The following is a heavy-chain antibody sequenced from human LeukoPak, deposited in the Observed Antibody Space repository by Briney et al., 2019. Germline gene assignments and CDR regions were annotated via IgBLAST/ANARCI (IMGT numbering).Heavy chain of an antibody. CDR3: ATAPISDADY. Sequence: PGGSLRLSCAASGFTFSSYWMHWVRQAPGKGLVWVSRINSDGSSTSYADSVKGRFTISRDNAKDTLYLQMDSLRAEDTAVYYCATAPISDADYWGQGTLVTVSS. CDR2: INSDGSST. CDR1: GFTFSSYW. J-gene: IGHJ4*02. V-gene: IGHV3-74*01. D-gene: IGHD3-3*01.